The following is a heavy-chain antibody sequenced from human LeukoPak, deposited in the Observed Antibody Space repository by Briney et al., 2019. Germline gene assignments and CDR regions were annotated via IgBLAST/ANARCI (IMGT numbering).Heavy chain of an antibody. CDR3: ARVITGAVAYAY. D-gene: IGHD1-20*01. J-gene: IGHJ4*02. V-gene: IGHV1-2*02. CDR2: INPNGGGT. Sequence: ASVKVSCKASGYTFTEYFIHWVRQAPGQGLEWMGWINPNGGGTNNAQDFQGRVTMTRDTSTSTAYTELSRLRSDDTAIYYCARVITGAVAYAYWGQGTLVTVSS. CDR1: GYTFTEYF.